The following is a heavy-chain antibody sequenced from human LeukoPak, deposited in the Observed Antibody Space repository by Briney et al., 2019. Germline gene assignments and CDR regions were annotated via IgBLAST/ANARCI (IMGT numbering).Heavy chain of an antibody. CDR2: INHSGST. D-gene: IGHD4-17*01. Sequence: KPSETLSLTCAVYGGSFSGYYWSWIRQPPGKGLEWIGEINHSGSTNYNPSLESPVTISVDTSKNQFPLKLSSVTAADTAVYYCARAADYGDFLIDYWGQGTLVTVSS. J-gene: IGHJ4*02. CDR3: ARAADYGDFLIDY. V-gene: IGHV4-34*01. CDR1: GGSFSGYY.